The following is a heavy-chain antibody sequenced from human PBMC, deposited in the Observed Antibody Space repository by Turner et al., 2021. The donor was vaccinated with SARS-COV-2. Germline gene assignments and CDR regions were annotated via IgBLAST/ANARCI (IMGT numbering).Heavy chain of an antibody. V-gene: IGHV4-4*02. CDR1: GGSISSSNW. J-gene: IGHJ6*02. Sequence: QVQLQESGPGLVKPSGTLSLTCAVSGGSISSSNWWSWVRQPQGNGLEWIGKIYHSGSTTYNPSIKSRVTISVDKSKNQFSLKLSAVTAADTAVYYCARRTQGYFNYGMDVWGQGTTVTVSS. D-gene: IGHD6-13*01. CDR2: IYHSGST. CDR3: ARRTQGYFNYGMDV.